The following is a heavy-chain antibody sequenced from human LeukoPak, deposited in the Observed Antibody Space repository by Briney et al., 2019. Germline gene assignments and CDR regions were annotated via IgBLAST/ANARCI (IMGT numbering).Heavy chain of an antibody. CDR2: IYYTVST. Sequence: SGSLSLTCAVSGGSISSSSYYSGWVRQPPGGGLGWIVRIYYTVSTYYNPSLKSRVTISVDTSKNHFSLKLSSVTAADTAVYDCATQALYYYDSSGYYYVAHFDYWGQGTLVTVSS. V-gene: IGHV4-39*02. D-gene: IGHD3-22*01. J-gene: IGHJ4*02. CDR3: ATQALYYYDSSGYYYVAHFDY. CDR1: GGSISSSSYY.